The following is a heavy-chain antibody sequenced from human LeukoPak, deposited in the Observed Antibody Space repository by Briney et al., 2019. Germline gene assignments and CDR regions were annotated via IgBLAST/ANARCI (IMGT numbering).Heavy chain of an antibody. J-gene: IGHJ4*02. D-gene: IGHD1-26*01. CDR2: INHSGST. CDR3: ARQNSGRSFDY. V-gene: IGHV4-34*01. Sequence: SETLSLTCAVYGGSFSGYYWSWIRQPPGKGLEWIGEINHSGSTNYNPSLKSRVTISVDTSENQFSLKLSSVTAADTAVYYCARQNSGRSFDYWGQGTLVTVSS. CDR1: GGSFSGYY.